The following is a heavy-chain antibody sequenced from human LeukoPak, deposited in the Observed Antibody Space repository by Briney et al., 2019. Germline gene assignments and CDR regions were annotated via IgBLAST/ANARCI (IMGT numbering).Heavy chain of an antibody. J-gene: IGHJ3*02. Sequence: GGSLRLSCAASGFTVSSNYMSWVRQAPGKGLEWVSVIYSGGSTYYADSVKGRFTISRDNSKNTLYLQMNSLRAEDTAVYYCASATIAVAGTPDDAFDIWGQGTMVTVSS. D-gene: IGHD6-19*01. V-gene: IGHV3-66*01. CDR2: IYSGGST. CDR3: ASATIAVAGTPDDAFDI. CDR1: GFTVSSNY.